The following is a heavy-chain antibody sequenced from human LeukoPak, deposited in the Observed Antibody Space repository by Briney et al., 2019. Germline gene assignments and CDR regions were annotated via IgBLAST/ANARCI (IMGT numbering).Heavy chain of an antibody. V-gene: IGHV4-59*08. J-gene: IGHJ3*02. Sequence: SETLSLTCTVPGGSISSYYWSWIRQPPGKGLEWIGYIYYSGSTNYNPSLKSRVTISVDTSKNQFSLKLSSVTAADTAVYYCARHTDSGSRHDAFDIWGQGTMVTVSS. D-gene: IGHD1-26*01. CDR1: GGSISSYY. CDR2: IYYSGST. CDR3: ARHTDSGSRHDAFDI.